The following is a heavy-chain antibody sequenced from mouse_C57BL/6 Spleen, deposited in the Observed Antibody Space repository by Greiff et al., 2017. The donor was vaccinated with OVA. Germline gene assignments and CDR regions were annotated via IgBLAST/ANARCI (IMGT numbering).Heavy chain of an antibody. V-gene: IGHV5-4*01. Sequence: EVKLQESGGGLVKPGGSLKLSCAASGFTFSSYAMSWVRQTPEKRLEWVATISDGGSYTYYPDNVKGRFTISRDNAKNNLYLQMSHLKSEDTAMYYCARDGRRGDYFDYWGQGTTLTVSS. CDR2: ISDGGSYT. CDR1: GFTFSSYA. J-gene: IGHJ2*01. CDR3: ARDGRRGDYFDY.